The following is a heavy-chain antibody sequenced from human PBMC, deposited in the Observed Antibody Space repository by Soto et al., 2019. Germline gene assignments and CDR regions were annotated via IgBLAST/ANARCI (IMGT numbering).Heavy chain of an antibody. V-gene: IGHV3-23*01. D-gene: IGHD3-10*01. CDR2: ISGSGGST. Sequence: PGGSLRLSCAASGFTFSSYAMSWVRQAPGKGLEWVSAISGSGGSTYYADSVKGRFTITRDNAKNTLYLQMNSLSAEDTALYHCARVPYGSGSYYFDFWGQGTLVTVSS. J-gene: IGHJ4*02. CDR3: ARVPYGSGSYYFDF. CDR1: GFTFSSYA.